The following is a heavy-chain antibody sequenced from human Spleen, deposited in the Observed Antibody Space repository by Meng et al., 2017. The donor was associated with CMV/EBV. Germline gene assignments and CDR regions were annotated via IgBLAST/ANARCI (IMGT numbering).Heavy chain of an antibody. CDR2: SSWNNGEL. V-gene: IGHV3-9*01. J-gene: IGHJ6*02. CDR1: GCTFDDYA. D-gene: IGHD2-2*01. Sequence: GGSLRLSCAASGCTFDDYAMHWVRQAPGKGLEWVSGSSWNNGELGYADSVKGRFTISRDNAKNSLYLQMNSLRTEATDLYYCVKDFYCGSISCFFGYYYGLDVWGQGTTVTVSS. CDR3: VKDFYCGSISCFFGYYYGLDV.